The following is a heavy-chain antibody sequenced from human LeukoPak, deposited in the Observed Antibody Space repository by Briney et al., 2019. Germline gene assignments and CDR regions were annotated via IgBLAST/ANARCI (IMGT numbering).Heavy chain of an antibody. D-gene: IGHD5-18*01. CDR3: ARDSGTAMAPFDY. CDR1: GGTFSSYA. V-gene: IGHV1-69*13. J-gene: IGHJ4*02. CDR2: IIPIFGTA. Sequence: SVKVSCKASGGTFSSYAISWVRQAPGQGLEWMGGIIPIFGTANYAQKFQGRVTITADESTSTAYMELSSLRSEDAAVYYCARDSGTAMAPFDYWGQGTLVTVSS.